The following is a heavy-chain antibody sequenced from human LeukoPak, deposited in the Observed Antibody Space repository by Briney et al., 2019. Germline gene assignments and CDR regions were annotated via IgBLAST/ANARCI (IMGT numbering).Heavy chain of an antibody. J-gene: IGHJ3*02. CDR1: GFSFTTST. D-gene: IGHD3-10*01. CDR3: ARDSYWLGGSIGAFDI. Sequence: GGSLRLSCAASGFSFTTSTMNWVRQAPGKGLEWVSSISSSSSYIYYADSVKGRFTISRDNAKNSLSLQMNSLRAEDTAIYYCARDSYWLGGSIGAFDIWGQGTMATVSS. CDR2: ISSSSSYI. V-gene: IGHV3-21*06.